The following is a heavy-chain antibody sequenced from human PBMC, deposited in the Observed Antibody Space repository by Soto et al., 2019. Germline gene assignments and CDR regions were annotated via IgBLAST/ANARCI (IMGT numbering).Heavy chain of an antibody. Sequence: SETLSLTCTVSGDSLGIGDYYWTGIRQPPGKGLEWIGFIDKSGTAKYNPSISSRVSISVDTSKNQFFLRLTYVTAADTAVYYCVRALGSRFMEWPRLDPWGQGRSVTVSS. CDR1: GDSLGIGDYY. CDR3: VRALGSRFMEWPRLDP. V-gene: IGHV4-30-4*01. CDR2: IDKSGTA. D-gene: IGHD3-3*01. J-gene: IGHJ5*02.